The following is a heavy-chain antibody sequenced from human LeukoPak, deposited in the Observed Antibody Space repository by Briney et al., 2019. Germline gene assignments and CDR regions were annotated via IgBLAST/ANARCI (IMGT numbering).Heavy chain of an antibody. J-gene: IGHJ3*02. D-gene: IGHD4-23*01. Sequence: PSETLSLTCSVSGSSISNHYWSWIRQPPGKGLEWIGNISYTGSTNYNPSLRSRVTISVDTSNNQFSLKLSSVTAADTAVYYCARAIYGGNTVAFDIWGQGTMVTVSS. CDR3: ARAIYGGNTVAFDI. CDR1: GSSISNHY. V-gene: IGHV4-59*11. CDR2: ISYTGST.